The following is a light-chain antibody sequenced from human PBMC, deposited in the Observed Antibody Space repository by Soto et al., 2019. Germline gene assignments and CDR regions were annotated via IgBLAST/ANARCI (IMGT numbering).Light chain of an antibody. CDR3: QHFNNFPLT. V-gene: IGKV1-5*03. CDR1: QRISGW. CDR2: KTS. Sequence: DIQMTQSPSTLSASVGDRVTITCRASQRISGWLAWYQQRPGKAPKLLIYKTSSLESGVPSRFSGSESGTEFTLTISSLQPDDFATYYCQHFNNFPLTFGGGTKVEIK. J-gene: IGKJ4*01.